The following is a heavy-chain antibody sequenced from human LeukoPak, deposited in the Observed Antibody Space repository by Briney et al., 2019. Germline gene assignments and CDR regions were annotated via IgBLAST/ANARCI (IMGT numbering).Heavy chain of an antibody. CDR2: ISYDGSNK. CDR1: GFTFSSYG. V-gene: IGHV3-30*18. CDR3: AKDGLSYYGSGSYYNVHFDY. D-gene: IGHD3-10*01. Sequence: PGGSLRLSCAASGFTFSSYGMHWVRQAPGKGLEWVAVISYDGSNKYYADSVKGRFTISRDNSKNTLYLQMNSLRAEDTAVYYCAKDGLSYYGSGSYYNVHFDYWGQGTLVTVSS. J-gene: IGHJ4*02.